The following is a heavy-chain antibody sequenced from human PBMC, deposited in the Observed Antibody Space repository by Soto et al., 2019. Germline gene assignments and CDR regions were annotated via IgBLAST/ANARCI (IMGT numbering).Heavy chain of an antibody. CDR1: GYTFTSYA. Sequence: QVPLVQSGAEVKKPGASMKVSCKASGYTFTSYAMHWVRQDPGQRLEWMGWINAGNGNTKYSQKFQGRVTITRDTSASRAYMELSSLSSEDTAVYYCARLGDCSGGSCYYYYYGIDVWGQGTTVTVSS. CDR3: ARLGDCSGGSCYYYYYGIDV. D-gene: IGHD2-15*01. V-gene: IGHV1-3*01. J-gene: IGHJ6*02. CDR2: INAGNGNT.